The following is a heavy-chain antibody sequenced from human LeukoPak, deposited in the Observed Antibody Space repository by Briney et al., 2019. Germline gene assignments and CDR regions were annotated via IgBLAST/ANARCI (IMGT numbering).Heavy chain of an antibody. CDR2: TYYRSKWYN. Sequence: SQTLSLTCAISGDSVSSNSAAWNWIRQPPSRGLEWLGRTYYRSKWYNDYAVSVKSRITINPDTPKNQLSLQLNSVTPEDTAVYYCARERRIAAAGYFDYWGQGTLVTVSS. J-gene: IGHJ4*02. CDR3: ARERRIAAAGYFDY. V-gene: IGHV6-1*01. D-gene: IGHD6-13*01. CDR1: GDSVSSNSAA.